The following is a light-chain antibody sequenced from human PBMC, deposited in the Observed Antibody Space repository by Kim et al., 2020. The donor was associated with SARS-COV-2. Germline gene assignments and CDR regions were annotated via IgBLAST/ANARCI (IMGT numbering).Light chain of an antibody. J-gene: IGKJ2*01. V-gene: IGKV3-20*01. CDR2: GAF. CDR3: QQYGSSLMYT. CDR1: RSLTSNY. Sequence: EIVLTQSPGTLSLSPGERATLSCRASRSLTSNYLAWYQQKPGQAPRLLIYGAFARASGIPDRFSGSGSGTDFTLTINRLEPEDFAVYYCQQYGSSLMYTFGQGTKLDI.